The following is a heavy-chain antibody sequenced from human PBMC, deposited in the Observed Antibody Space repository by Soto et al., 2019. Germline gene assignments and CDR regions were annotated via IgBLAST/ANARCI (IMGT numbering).Heavy chain of an antibody. V-gene: IGHV6-1*01. CDR1: GDSVSSNSAA. CDR3: TREGVTMIRGLIYDYYGMNV. D-gene: IGHD3-10*01. CDR2: TYYKSKWDN. Sequence: SQTLSLTCAISGDSVSSNSAAWNWIRQSPSRGLEWLGRTYYKSKWDNDYEVAVKSPITIRPDTSNNQSPLQLNSVTPQDTAVHPCTREGVTMIRGLIYDYYGMNVWGQVTTVTVSS. J-gene: IGHJ6*02.